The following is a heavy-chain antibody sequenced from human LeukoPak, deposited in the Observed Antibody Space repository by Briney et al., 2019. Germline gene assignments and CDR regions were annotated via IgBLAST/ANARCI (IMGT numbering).Heavy chain of an antibody. D-gene: IGHD3-22*01. J-gene: IGHJ4*02. CDR2: ISDDGHNT. V-gene: IGHV3-64*01. CDR1: GFTFSTYA. CDR3: ARGATGADSSGHYAHFDY. Sequence: GGSLRLSCAASGFTFSTYAMHWVRQAPGKGLEFVSTISDDGHNTFYAKSVRGRFTISRDNSKETVFLQMGSLRPEDMAVYYCARGATGADSSGHYAHFDYWGRGTLVTVSS.